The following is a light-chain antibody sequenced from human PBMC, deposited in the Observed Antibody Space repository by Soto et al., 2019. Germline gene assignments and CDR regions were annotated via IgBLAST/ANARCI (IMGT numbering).Light chain of an antibody. CDR2: KAS. CDR3: QQYNSYPWT. V-gene: IGKV1-5*03. Sequence: DNQMTQSPSTLSASVGDRVTITCRASQSISSRLAWYQQKPGKALKLLIYKASNLESGVPARFSGSGSGREFTLTISSLQPDDFASYYCQQYNSYPWTFGQGTRVEIK. CDR1: QSISSR. J-gene: IGKJ1*01.